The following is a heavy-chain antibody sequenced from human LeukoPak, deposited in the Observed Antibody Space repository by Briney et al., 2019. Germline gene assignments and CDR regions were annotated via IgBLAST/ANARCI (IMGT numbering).Heavy chain of an antibody. D-gene: IGHD6-19*01. Sequence: SETLSLTCAVYGGSFSGYYWSWIRQPPGKGLEWIGEINHSGSTNYNPSLKSRVTISVDTSKSQFSLKLSSVTAADTAVYYCATPSRGSGWYKTFDYWGQGTLVTVSS. CDR2: INHSGST. V-gene: IGHV4-34*01. J-gene: IGHJ4*02. CDR3: ATPSRGSGWYKTFDY. CDR1: GGSFSGYY.